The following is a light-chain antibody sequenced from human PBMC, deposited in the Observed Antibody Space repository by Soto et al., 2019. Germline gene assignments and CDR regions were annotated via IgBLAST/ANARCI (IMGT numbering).Light chain of an antibody. CDR1: SSDVGSYNY. Sequence: QAVVAQPASVSGSPGQSITISCTGTSSDVGSYNYVSWYQQHPGTAPKLMIYEVSDRPSGVSNRFSGSKSGNTASLTISGLQAEDEADYYCTSYASSTIYVFGTGTKLTVL. V-gene: IGLV2-14*01. CDR3: TSYASSTIYV. CDR2: EVS. J-gene: IGLJ1*01.